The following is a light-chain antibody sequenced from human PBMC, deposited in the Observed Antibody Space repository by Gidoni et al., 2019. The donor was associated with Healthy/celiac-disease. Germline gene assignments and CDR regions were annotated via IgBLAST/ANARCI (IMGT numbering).Light chain of an antibody. CDR2: DVS. CDR1: SSDVGGSNS. J-gene: IGLJ3*02. CDR3: SSYTSSTLWV. Sequence: QSALTQPASVSGSPGQSITISCTGTSSDVGGSNSVSWYQQHPCKAPQLMHYDVSNRPSGVSNRFSGSKSGNTASLTISGLQAEDEADYYCSSYTSSTLWVFGGGTKLTV. V-gene: IGLV2-14*01.